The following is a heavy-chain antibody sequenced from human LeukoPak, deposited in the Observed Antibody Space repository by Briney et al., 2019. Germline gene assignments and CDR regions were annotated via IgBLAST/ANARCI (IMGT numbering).Heavy chain of an antibody. CDR1: GYTFNNYD. Sequence: GASVKVSCKASGYTFNNYDINWVRQATGQGLEWMGWMNPNSGNTGYAQKFQGRVTITMDTSRSTAYMELSSLRSEDTAVYYCARVFTVTDYYYYGMDVWGQGTTVTVSS. CDR3: ARVFTVTDYYYYGMDV. V-gene: IGHV1-8*03. J-gene: IGHJ6*02. CDR2: MNPNSGNT. D-gene: IGHD4-17*01.